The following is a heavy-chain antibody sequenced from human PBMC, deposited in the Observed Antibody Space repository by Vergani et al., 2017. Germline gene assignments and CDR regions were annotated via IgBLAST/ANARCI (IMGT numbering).Heavy chain of an antibody. D-gene: IGHD3-9*01. CDR2: IKSDGSIT. CDR3: ARARCIETCYMSNWLDS. Sequence: EVHLVESGGDLVEPGRSLRLSCAASGFIFDDYAMHWVRQVPGKGLEWVSRIKSDGSITAYADSGKGRFTISRDNAQNTLYLQMNSLRVEDTGVYYCARARCIETCYMSNWLDSWGQGTLVTVSS. J-gene: IGHJ5*01. CDR1: GFIFDDYA. V-gene: IGHV3-9*01.